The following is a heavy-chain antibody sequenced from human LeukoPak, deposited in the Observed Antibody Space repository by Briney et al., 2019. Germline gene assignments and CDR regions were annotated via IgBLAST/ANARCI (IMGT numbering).Heavy chain of an antibody. D-gene: IGHD6-13*01. CDR3: ARDSIAAANDY. CDR1: GFTFSSYS. J-gene: IGHJ4*02. CDR2: ISSSSSYI. V-gene: IGHV3-21*01. Sequence: GGSLRLSCAASGFTFSSYSMNWVRQAPGKGLEWVSSISSSSSYIYYADSVKGRFTISRDNAKNSLYLQMNSLRAEDTAVYYCARDSIAAANDYWGQGTLVTVSS.